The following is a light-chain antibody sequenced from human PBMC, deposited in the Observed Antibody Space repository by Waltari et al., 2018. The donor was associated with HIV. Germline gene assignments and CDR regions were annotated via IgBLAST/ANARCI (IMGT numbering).Light chain of an antibody. CDR2: YDD. CDR3: AAAWDDSLNGPV. CDR1: SSNIGNNA. J-gene: IGLJ2*01. V-gene: IGLV1-36*01. Sequence: QSVLTQPPSVSEAPRQRVTISCSGSSSNIGNNAVNWYQQLPGKAPKLLIYYDDLLPSGVSDRFCGSKSGTSASLAISGLQSEDEADYYCAAAWDDSLNGPVFGGGTKLTVL.